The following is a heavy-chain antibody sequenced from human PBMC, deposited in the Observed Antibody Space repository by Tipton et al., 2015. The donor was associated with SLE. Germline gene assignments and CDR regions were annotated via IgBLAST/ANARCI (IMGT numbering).Heavy chain of an antibody. CDR1: GGSISTSNYY. CDR3: ARDSPFRAGLDV. Sequence: TLSLTCTVSGGSISTSNYYWGWIRQPPGKGLEWIVSIYNSGSTYYNPSLKSRVTISIDTSKNQFSLKVTSVTAADTAVYYCARDSPFRAGLDVWGQGTTVTVSS. V-gene: IGHV4-39*07. J-gene: IGHJ6*02. CDR2: IYNSGST.